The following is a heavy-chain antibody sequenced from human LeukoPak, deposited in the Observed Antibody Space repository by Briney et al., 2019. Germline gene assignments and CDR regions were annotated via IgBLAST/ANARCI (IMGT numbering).Heavy chain of an antibody. V-gene: IGHV3-53*01. CDR3: ASNPQYCGGGCFFY. Sequence: PGGSLSLSCAASGFTVSSSYMSGVRQAPGKGLEWVSVIYSGGSTYYADSVKGRFTISRDNSQNTLFLQMNSLRAEDTAVYYCASNPQYCGGGCFFYWGQGTLVTVSS. D-gene: IGHD2-21*02. J-gene: IGHJ4*02. CDR2: IYSGGST. CDR1: GFTVSSSY.